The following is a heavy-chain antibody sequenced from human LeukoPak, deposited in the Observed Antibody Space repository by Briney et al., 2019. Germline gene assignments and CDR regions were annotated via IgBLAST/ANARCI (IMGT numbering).Heavy chain of an antibody. CDR2: IFCTGTT. V-gene: IGHV4-34*12. CDR1: GGSFSGYY. J-gene: IGHJ3*02. Sequence: SETLSLTCSVYGGSFSGYYWSWIPQPPGKRLEWIGDIFCTGTTYYSTSLNSGVISSVGTSTTHFSLKLTSVAAAAAAVYYWARQIASSGDLQWAFDIWGQGTVVTVSS. CDR3: ARQIASSGDLQWAFDI. D-gene: IGHD3-22*01.